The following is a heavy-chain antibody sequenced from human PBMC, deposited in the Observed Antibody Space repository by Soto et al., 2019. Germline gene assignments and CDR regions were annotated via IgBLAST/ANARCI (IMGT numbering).Heavy chain of an antibody. J-gene: IGHJ4*02. CDR3: AKDAPRYGGTYYYDY. CDR1: GCTFSSYD. Sequence: WRSMRLSCTASGCTFSSYDVIWVRQTPGKGLEWVSAISRSGDSTYYADSVKGRFTISRDNSKNTLHLQMNSLRAEDTAVYYCAKDAPRYGGTYYYDYWGQGTLVTVSS. V-gene: IGHV3-23*01. D-gene: IGHD1-26*01. CDR2: ISRSGDST.